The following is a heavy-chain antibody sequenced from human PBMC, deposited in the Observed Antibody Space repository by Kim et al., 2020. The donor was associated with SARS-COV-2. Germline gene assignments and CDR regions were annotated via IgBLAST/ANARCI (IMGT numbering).Heavy chain of an antibody. CDR2: INSRSDYT. V-gene: IGHV3-11*06. Sequence: GGSLRLSCAASGFSLGDYYMTWVRQAPGKGLEWVSYINSRSDYTDYADSVRGRFTISRDNDKNSVSLQMNNLRAEDTAVYYCARDQITYSDRGGSWSFYHYGMDVWGQGTTVTVSS. J-gene: IGHJ6*02. CDR1: GFSLGDYY. D-gene: IGHD3-10*01. CDR3: ARDQITYSDRGGSWSFYHYGMDV.